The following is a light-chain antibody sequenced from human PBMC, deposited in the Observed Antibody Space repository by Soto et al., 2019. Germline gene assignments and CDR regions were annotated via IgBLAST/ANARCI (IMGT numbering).Light chain of an antibody. CDR3: MQALQTTRR. CDR2: LGS. Sequence: DRVIIDSALSLTVTPVEPDAIFCRSSQSLLHSNGNNYLDWYPQKPGQSPQLLIYLGSNRASGAPDRFSGSGSGTDFTLKISRVEAEDVGVYCCMQALQTTRRFAQGTKVEIK. CDR1: QSLLHSNGNNY. J-gene: IGKJ1*01. V-gene: IGKV2-28*01.